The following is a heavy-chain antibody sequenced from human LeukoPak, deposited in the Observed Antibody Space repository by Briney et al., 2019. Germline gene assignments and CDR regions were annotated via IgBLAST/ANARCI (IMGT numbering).Heavy chain of an antibody. CDR1: GFTVSSNF. CDR2: TYSDGTT. J-gene: IGHJ3*02. V-gene: IGHV3-53*01. D-gene: IGHD4/OR15-4a*01. Sequence: GGSLRLSCAASGFTVSSNFMTWVRPAPGKGLEWVSVTYSDGTTYYADSVKGRFTISRDNSKNTLDLQMNSLRAEHTATYYCAKEKRNLRGARDAFDTWGQGTMVTVSA. CDR3: AKEKRNLRGARDAFDT.